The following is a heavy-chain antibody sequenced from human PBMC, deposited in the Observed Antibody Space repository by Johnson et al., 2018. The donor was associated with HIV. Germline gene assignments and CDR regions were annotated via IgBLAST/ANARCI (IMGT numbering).Heavy chain of an antibody. Sequence: QLVESGGGVVQPGGSLRLSCAASGFTFSSYGMHWVRQAPGKGLELVAFIRYDGSNKYYADSVKGRFTISRDNSKNTLYLQMNSLRAEDTAVYYCAKPVLRYFDGSHAFDIWGQGTMVTVSS. D-gene: IGHD3-9*01. J-gene: IGHJ3*02. CDR3: AKPVLRYFDGSHAFDI. CDR1: GFTFSSYG. V-gene: IGHV3-30*02. CDR2: IRYDGSNK.